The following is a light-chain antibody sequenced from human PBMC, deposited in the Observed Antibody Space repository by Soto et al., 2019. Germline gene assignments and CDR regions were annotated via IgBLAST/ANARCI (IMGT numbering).Light chain of an antibody. CDR1: SSDVGDYNY. CDR3: TSYAGSNNWV. CDR2: EVS. Sequence: QSALTQPPSASGSPGQSVTISCTGTSSDVGDYNYVFWYQQHPGKAPKLMIYEVSKRPSGVPDRFSGSKSGNTASLTVSGRQAEDEADYYCTSYAGSNNWVFGGGTKLTVL. J-gene: IGLJ3*02. V-gene: IGLV2-8*01.